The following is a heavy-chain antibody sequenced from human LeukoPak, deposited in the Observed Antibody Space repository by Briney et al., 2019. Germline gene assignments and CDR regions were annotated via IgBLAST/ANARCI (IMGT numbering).Heavy chain of an antibody. D-gene: IGHD5-12*01. Sequence: GGSLRLSCAASGFTFSSYSMNWVRQAPGKGLEWVSSISSSSYIYYADSVKGRFTISRDNAKNTLYLQMNSLRAEDTALYYCAREYGYRDDYHGMDVWGQGTTVAVSS. CDR1: GFTFSSYS. CDR3: AREYGYRDDYHGMDV. J-gene: IGHJ6*02. V-gene: IGHV3-21*04. CDR2: ISSSSYI.